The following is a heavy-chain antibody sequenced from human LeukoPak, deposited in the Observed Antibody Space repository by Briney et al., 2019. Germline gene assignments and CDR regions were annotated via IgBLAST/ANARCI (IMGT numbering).Heavy chain of an antibody. V-gene: IGHV3-48*03. CDR3: ARDRDPGYYDTNGYRRVNAFDI. CDR1: GFTFSNYE. Sequence: QPGGSLRLSCATSGFTFSNYEMNWVRQAPGKGLEWIPYLTTSGSTKYYADSVKGRFTISRDNAKNSLFLQMNSLRAEDTAVYYCARDRDPGYYDTNGYRRVNAFDIWGQGTMVTVSS. J-gene: IGHJ3*02. CDR2: LTTSGSTK. D-gene: IGHD3-22*01.